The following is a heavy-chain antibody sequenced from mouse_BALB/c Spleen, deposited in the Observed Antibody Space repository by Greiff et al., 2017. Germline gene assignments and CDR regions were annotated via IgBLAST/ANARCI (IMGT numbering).Heavy chain of an antibody. CDR1: GFTFSDYY. Sequence: EVKLMESGGGLVKPGGSLKLSCAASGFTFSDYYMYWVRQTPEKRLEWVATISDGGSYTYYPDSVKGRFTISRDNAKNNLYLQMSSLKSEDTAMYYCARDGNYGSSYGAYWGQGTLVTVSA. J-gene: IGHJ3*01. CDR2: ISDGGSYT. V-gene: IGHV5-4*02. CDR3: ARDGNYGSSYGAY. D-gene: IGHD1-1*01.